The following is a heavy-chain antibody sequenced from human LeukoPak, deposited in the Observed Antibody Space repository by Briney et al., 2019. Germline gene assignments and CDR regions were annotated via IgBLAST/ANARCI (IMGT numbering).Heavy chain of an antibody. CDR2: ISSIGAFI. CDR1: GFTFGVYT. Sequence: GGSLRVSCDASGFTFGVYTITGVRQAPGKGLEWVSSISSIGAFINYADSVKGRFTISRDNAKNSLYLQMDSLRAEDTAVYYCARVATGATTSNYFYYYMDVWGRGTTVTVSS. D-gene: IGHD1-26*01. V-gene: IGHV3-21*01. J-gene: IGHJ6*03. CDR3: ARVATGATTSNYFYYYMDV.